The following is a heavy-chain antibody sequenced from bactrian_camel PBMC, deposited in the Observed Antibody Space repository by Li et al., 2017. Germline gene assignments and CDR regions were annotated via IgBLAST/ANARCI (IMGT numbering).Heavy chain of an antibody. Sequence: HVQLVESGGGSVQAGGSLRLSCARSRDIRSLCMAWFRQTPGKEREEVASIYSDGRIAYYADSVKGRFTISVDNDKNTLYLQMNSLSPEDTAMYYCAARPGGFCPADENEFDYWGQGTQVTVS. D-gene: IGHD5*01. J-gene: IGHJ4*01. CDR2: IYSDGRIA. V-gene: IGHV3-2*01. CDR1: RDIRSLC. CDR3: AARPGGFCPADENEFDY.